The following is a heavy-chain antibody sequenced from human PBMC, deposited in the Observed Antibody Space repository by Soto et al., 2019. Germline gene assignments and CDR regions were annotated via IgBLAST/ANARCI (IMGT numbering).Heavy chain of an antibody. CDR3: AKEDRSNWPTDGFDY. V-gene: IGHV1-18*01. CDR2: ISAYNGNT. Sequence: GASVKVSCKASGYTFTSYGISWVRQAPGQGLEWMGWISAYNGNTNYAQKLQGRVTMTTDTSTSTAYMELRSLRSDDTAVYYCAKEDRSNWPTDGFDYWGLGTLVTVSS. J-gene: IGHJ4*02. D-gene: IGHD1-1*01. CDR1: GYTFTSYG.